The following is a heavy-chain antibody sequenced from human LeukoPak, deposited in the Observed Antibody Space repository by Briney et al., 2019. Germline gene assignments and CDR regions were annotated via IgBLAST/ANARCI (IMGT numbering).Heavy chain of an antibody. CDR2: INHSGST. D-gene: IGHD3-3*01. CDR3: ARDIYYDFWSGYQSYNWFDP. J-gene: IGHJ5*02. Sequence: SETLSLTCAVYRGTFSGYYWSWIRQPPGKGLEWIGEINHSGSTNYNPSLKSRVTISVDTSKNQFSLKLSSVTAADTAVYYCARDIYYDFWSGYQSYNWFDPWGQGTLVTVSS. V-gene: IGHV4-34*01. CDR1: RGTFSGYY.